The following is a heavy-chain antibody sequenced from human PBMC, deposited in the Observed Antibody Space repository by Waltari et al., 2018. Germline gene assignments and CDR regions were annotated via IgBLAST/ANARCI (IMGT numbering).Heavy chain of an antibody. J-gene: IGHJ6*03. CDR3: ARDGRFPYYYYMDV. CDR2: IYTSGST. Sequence: QVQLQESGPGLVKPSETLSLTCTVPGGSISSYYWSWIRQPAGKGLEWIGRIYTSGSTNYNPSLKSRVTMSVDTSKNQFSLKLSSVTAADTAVYYCARDGRFPYYYYMDVWGKGTTVTISS. V-gene: IGHV4-4*07. CDR1: GGSISSYY. D-gene: IGHD3-3*01.